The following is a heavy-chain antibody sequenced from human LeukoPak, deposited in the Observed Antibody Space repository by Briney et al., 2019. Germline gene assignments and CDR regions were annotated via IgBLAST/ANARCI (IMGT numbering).Heavy chain of an antibody. CDR2: IYYVGST. J-gene: IGHJ4*02. CDR3: ARAPLLWFPYYFDY. Sequence: SETLSLTCTVSGGSISSSSYYWGWIRQPPGKGLEWIGSIYYVGSTYYNPSLKSRVTISVDTPKNQFSLKLSSVTAADTAVYYCARAPLLWFPYYFDYWGQGTLVTASS. D-gene: IGHD3-10*01. V-gene: IGHV4-39*01. CDR1: GGSISSSSYY.